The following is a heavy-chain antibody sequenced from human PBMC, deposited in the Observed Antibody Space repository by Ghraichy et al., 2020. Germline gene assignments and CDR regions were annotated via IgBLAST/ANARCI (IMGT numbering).Heavy chain of an antibody. CDR1: GFTFSSYA. CDR3: AKDQYDYGDYGPRWGAFDI. CDR2: ISGSGGST. D-gene: IGHD4-17*01. Sequence: GGSLRLSCAASGFTFSSYAMSWVRQAPGKGLEWVSAISGSGGSTYYADSVKGRFTISRDNSKNTLYLQMNSLRAEDTAVYYCAKDQYDYGDYGPRWGAFDIWGQGTMVTVSS. V-gene: IGHV3-23*01. J-gene: IGHJ3*02.